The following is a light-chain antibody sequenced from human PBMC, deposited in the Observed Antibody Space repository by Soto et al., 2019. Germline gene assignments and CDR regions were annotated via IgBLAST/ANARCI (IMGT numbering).Light chain of an antibody. CDR1: ENVDIY. J-gene: IGKJ4*01. CDR2: DGS. Sequence: EIVLTQSPATLSLSPGERATLSCRASENVDIYLAWYQQKPGQAPRLLIYDGSNRATGIPARFSGSGSGTDFTLPISSLEPEDFAIYYCQQRRSWPPLTFGGGTRVEIK. CDR3: QQRRSWPPLT. V-gene: IGKV3-11*01.